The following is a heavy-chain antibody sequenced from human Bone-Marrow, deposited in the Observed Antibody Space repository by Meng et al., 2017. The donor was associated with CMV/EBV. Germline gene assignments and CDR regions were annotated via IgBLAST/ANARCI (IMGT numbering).Heavy chain of an antibody. J-gene: IGHJ5*02. V-gene: IGHV1-18*01. CDR3: VWITMVRGATGGVGFDP. Sequence: QVQLVQSGAEVKKPGASVKVSCKASGYTFTSYGISWVRQAPGQGLEWMGWISAYNGNTNYAQKLQGRVTMTTDTSTSTAYMELRSLRSDDTAVYYCVWITMVRGATGGVGFDPWGQGTLVTVSS. CDR1: GYTFTSYG. D-gene: IGHD3-10*01. CDR2: ISAYNGNT.